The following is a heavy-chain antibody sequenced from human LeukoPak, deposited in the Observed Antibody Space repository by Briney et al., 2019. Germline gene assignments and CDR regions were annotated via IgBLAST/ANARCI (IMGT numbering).Heavy chain of an antibody. CDR2: IIPILGIA. V-gene: IGHV1-69*04. CDR1: GGTFSSYA. J-gene: IGHJ3*02. CDR3: AQSYYYGSGSLMGAFDI. Sequence: ASVKVSCKASGGTFSSYAISWVRQAPGQGLEWMGRIIPILGIANYAQKFQGRVTITADKSTSTAYMELSSLRSEDTAVYYCAQSYYYGSGSLMGAFDIWGQGTMVTVSS. D-gene: IGHD3-10*01.